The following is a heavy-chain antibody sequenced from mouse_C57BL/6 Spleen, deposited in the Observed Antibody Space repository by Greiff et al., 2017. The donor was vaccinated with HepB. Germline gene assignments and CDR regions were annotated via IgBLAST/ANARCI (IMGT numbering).Heavy chain of an antibody. D-gene: IGHD1-1*01. V-gene: IGHV3-6*01. Sequence: EVQVVESGPGLVKPSQSLSLTCSVTGYSITSGYYWNWIRQFPGNKLEWMGYISYDGSNNYNPSLKNRISITRDTSKNQFFLKLNSVTTEDTATYYCARGYGSSLYWYFDVWGTGTTVTVSS. CDR3: ARGYGSSLYWYFDV. J-gene: IGHJ1*03. CDR2: ISYDGSN. CDR1: GYSITSGYY.